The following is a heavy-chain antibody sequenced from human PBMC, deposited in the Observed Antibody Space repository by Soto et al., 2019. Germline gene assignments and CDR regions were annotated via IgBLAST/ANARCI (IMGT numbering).Heavy chain of an antibody. CDR2: IKSKTAGGTT. J-gene: IGHJ5*02. V-gene: IGHV3-15*01. CDR3: TRDGAITFGGVLVPNWFDP. D-gene: IGHD3-16*02. Sequence: GGSLRLSCAASGFTFINAWMSWVRQAPGKGLEWVGRIKSKTAGGTTDYAAPVKGRFTISRDDSKNTLYLQMNSLKTEDTAVYYCTRDGAITFGGVLVPNWFDPWGQGTLVTVSS. CDR1: GFTFINAW.